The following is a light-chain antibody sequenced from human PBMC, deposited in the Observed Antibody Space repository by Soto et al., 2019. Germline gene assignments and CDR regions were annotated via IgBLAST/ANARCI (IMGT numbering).Light chain of an antibody. CDR2: EVT. CDR1: SSDVGGYDY. V-gene: IGLV2-14*01. J-gene: IGLJ1*01. Sequence: QSALTQPASVSGSPGQSITISCTGTSSDVGGYDYVSWYQHHPDKAPKLIVYEVTHRPSGVSNRFSGSKSGNTASLTISGLQAEDEADYYCSSLTSGSTRVFGTGTKVTVL. CDR3: SSLTSGSTRV.